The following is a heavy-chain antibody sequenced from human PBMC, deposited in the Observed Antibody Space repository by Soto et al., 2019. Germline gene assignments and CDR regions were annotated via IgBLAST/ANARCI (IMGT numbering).Heavy chain of an antibody. CDR3: VKDRTWELIMCYFDH. V-gene: IGHV3-9*01. D-gene: IGHD3-10*01. J-gene: IGHJ4*02. CDR1: GFTLDDFA. Sequence: EVQLVESGGGLVQPGRSLRLSCAASGFTLDDFALHWVRQVPGKGLEWVSGISWNSGGIRYADSVKGRLTISRDNAKKSLYLQMDSLKSEDSALYYCVKDRTWELIMCYFDHWGQGTLVTVSS. CDR2: ISWNSGGI.